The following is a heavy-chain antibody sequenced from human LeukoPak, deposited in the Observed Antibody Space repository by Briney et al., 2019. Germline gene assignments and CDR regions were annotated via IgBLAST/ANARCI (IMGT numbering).Heavy chain of an antibody. CDR1: GFTFSDYY. Sequence: PGGSLRLSCAASGFTFSDYYMSWIRQAPGKGLEWGSYISSSGSTIHYADSVKGRFTISRDNAKNSLYLQMNSLRAEDTAVYYCWGSSGYYAYYFDYWGQGTLVTVSS. D-gene: IGHD3-22*01. CDR2: ISSSGSTI. J-gene: IGHJ4*02. V-gene: IGHV3-11*04. CDR3: WGSSGYYAYYFDY.